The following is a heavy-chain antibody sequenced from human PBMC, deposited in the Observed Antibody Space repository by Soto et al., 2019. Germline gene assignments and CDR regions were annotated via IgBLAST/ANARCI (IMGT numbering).Heavy chain of an antibody. CDR2: IIPIFGTA. J-gene: IGHJ4*02. V-gene: IGHV1-69*06. CDR1: GVTFSSYA. Sequence: SVKFSCKSSGVTFSSYAISWVRQAPGQGLEWMGGIIPIFGTANYAQKFQGRVTITADKSTSTAYMELSSLRSEDTAVYYCARDKRGSTGHYYFDYWGPGPLVT. D-gene: IGHD1-26*01. CDR3: ARDKRGSTGHYYFDY.